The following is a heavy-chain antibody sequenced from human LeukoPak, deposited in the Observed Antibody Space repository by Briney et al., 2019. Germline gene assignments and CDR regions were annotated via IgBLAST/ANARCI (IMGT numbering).Heavy chain of an antibody. Sequence: SETLSLTCTVSGDSISSGRYSWNWIRQPAGKGLEWIGQIYTSGNTNYNPSLKSRVSISADTSKNQCSLKLSSVTAADTAVYYCARERVRIAVTGTKFFDSWGQGILVTVSS. CDR1: GDSISSGRYS. V-gene: IGHV4-61*09. J-gene: IGHJ4*02. D-gene: IGHD6-19*01. CDR3: ARERVRIAVTGTKFFDS. CDR2: IYTSGNT.